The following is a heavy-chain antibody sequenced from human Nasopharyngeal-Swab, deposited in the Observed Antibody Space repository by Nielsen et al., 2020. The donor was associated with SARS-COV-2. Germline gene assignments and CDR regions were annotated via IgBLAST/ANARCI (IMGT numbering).Heavy chain of an antibody. V-gene: IGHV4-34*01. CDR2: INHSGST. CDR3: ARDESWGYYYGMDV. D-gene: IGHD3-16*01. CDR1: GGSFGGYY. Sequence: SQTLSLTCAVYGGSFGGYYWSWIRQPPGKGLEWIGEINHSGSTNYNPSLKSRVTISVDTSKNQFSLKLSSVTAADTAVYYCARDESWGYYYGMDVWGQGTTVTVSS. J-gene: IGHJ6*02.